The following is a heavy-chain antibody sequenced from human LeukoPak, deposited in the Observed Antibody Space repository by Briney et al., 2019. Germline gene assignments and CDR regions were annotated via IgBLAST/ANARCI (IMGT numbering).Heavy chain of an antibody. D-gene: IGHD3-10*01. V-gene: IGHV1-2*02. J-gene: IGHJ5*02. CDR2: INPNSGGT. CDR3: ARDRGENWFDP. CDR1: GYTFTGYY. Sequence: GPVKVSCKASGYTFTGYYMHWVRQAPGQGLEWVGWINPNSGGTNYAQKFQGRVTMTRDTSISTAYMELSRLRSDDTAVYYCARDRGENWFDPWGQGTLVTVSS.